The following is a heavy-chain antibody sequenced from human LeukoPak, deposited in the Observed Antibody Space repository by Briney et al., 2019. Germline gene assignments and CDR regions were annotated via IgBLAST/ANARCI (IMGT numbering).Heavy chain of an antibody. CDR2: IYSGGST. J-gene: IGHJ4*02. CDR3: ARDQLGAVLYFDY. D-gene: IGHD1-1*01. V-gene: IGHV3-53*01. Sequence: GGSLRLSCAASGFTVSSNYMSWVRQAPGKGLEWVSVIYSGGSTYYADSVKGRFTISRDNSKNTLYLQINSLRVEDTAVYYCARDQLGAVLYFDYWGQGALVTVSS. CDR1: GFTVSSNY.